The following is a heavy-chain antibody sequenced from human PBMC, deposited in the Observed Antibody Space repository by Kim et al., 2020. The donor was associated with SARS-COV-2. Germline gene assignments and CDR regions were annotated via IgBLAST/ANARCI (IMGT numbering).Heavy chain of an antibody. CDR2: ISASGGNA. D-gene: IGHD1-20*01. CDR1: RFIYNNYA. V-gene: IGHV3-23*01. CDR3: ANNWNLDN. J-gene: IGHJ4*02. Sequence: GGSLRLSCAASRFIYNNYAMSWVRQAPGKGLEWVSAISASGGNAYYADSVRGRFTISRDNSKNTLYQQMNSLSVEDTAVYYCANNWNLDNWGRGTLVTLSS.